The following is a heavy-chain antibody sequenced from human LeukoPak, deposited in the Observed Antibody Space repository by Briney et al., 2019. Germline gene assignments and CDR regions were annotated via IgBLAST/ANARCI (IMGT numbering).Heavy chain of an antibody. Sequence: PSETLSLTCTVSGGSISSGDYYWSRIRQPPGKGLEWIGYIYYSGNTYYNPSLKSRITISIDPSKNQFSLKLSSVTAADTAVYFCARDPPAYGDYSRGYGMDVWGRGTTVIVSS. V-gene: IGHV4-30-4*01. CDR1: GGSISSGDYY. J-gene: IGHJ6*04. D-gene: IGHD4-17*01. CDR3: ARDPPAYGDYSRGYGMDV. CDR2: IYYSGNT.